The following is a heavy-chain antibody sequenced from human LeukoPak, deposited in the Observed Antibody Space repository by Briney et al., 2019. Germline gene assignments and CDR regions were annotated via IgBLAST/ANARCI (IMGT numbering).Heavy chain of an antibody. D-gene: IGHD5-12*01. CDR1: GGSISSGGYY. Sequence: SETLSLTCTVSGGSISSGGYYWSWIRQHPGKGLEWIGYIYYSGSTYYNPSLKSRVTISVDTSKNQFSLKLSSVTAADTAVYYCARLSRFRGYEDYWGQGTLVTVSA. J-gene: IGHJ4*02. CDR2: IYYSGST. CDR3: ARLSRFRGYEDY. V-gene: IGHV4-31*03.